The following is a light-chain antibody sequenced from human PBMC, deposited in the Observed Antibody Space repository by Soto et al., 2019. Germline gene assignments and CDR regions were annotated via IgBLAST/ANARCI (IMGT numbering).Light chain of an antibody. V-gene: IGLV2-23*02. CDR2: EVN. J-gene: IGLJ1*01. Sequence: QSALTQPASMSGSPGQSITISCTGTNSDVGSYYPVSWFQQHPGKAPKLIIYEVNKRPSGVSDRFSGSKSGNTASLTISGLQAAEDAEYYCCSYAGDTTFFVFGTGTKVTVL. CDR1: NSDVGSYYP. CDR3: CSYAGDTTFFV.